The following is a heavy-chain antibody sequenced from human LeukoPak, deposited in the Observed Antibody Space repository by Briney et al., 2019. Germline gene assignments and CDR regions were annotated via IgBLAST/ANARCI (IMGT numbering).Heavy chain of an antibody. CDR3: ARDGGRGFNYGQYYFDH. CDR1: GGTFSSYA. Sequence: SVKVSCKASGGTFSSYAISWVRQAPGQGLEWMGGIIPIFGTANYAQKFQGRVTITADESTSTAYMELPRLRSDDTAVYYCARDGGRGFNYGQYYFDHWGQGNLVTVSS. V-gene: IGHV1-69*01. D-gene: IGHD5-18*01. J-gene: IGHJ4*02. CDR2: IIPIFGTA.